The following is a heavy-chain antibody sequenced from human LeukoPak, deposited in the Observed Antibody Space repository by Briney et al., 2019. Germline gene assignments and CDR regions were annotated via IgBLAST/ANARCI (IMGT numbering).Heavy chain of an antibody. Sequence: PSETLSLTCTVSGGSISSSSYYWGWIRQPPGKGLEWIGSIYYSGSTYYNPSLKSRVTISVDTSKNQFSLKLSSVTAADTAVYYCARVGYDFWSGYYKFYYYYYMDVWGKGTTVTVSS. V-gene: IGHV4-39*07. J-gene: IGHJ6*03. CDR2: IYYSGST. CDR3: ARVGYDFWSGYYKFYYYYYMDV. D-gene: IGHD3-3*01. CDR1: GGSISSSSYY.